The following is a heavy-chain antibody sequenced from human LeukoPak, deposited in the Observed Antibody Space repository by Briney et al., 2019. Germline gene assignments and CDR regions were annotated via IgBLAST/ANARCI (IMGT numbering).Heavy chain of an antibody. J-gene: IGHJ4*02. CDR3: ARTGYGSGSDDFDF. CDR2: ISPHNGNR. D-gene: IGHD3-10*01. V-gene: IGHV1-18*01. CDR1: CYTFTRYG. Sequence: GASVKVSCKTSCYTFTRYGVSWVRQAPGQGLEWMGWISPHNGNRDYAQKFKDRVTMTTDTSTNTVYLELRSLRPDDTAMYYCARTGYGSGSDDFDFWGQGTLVTVCS.